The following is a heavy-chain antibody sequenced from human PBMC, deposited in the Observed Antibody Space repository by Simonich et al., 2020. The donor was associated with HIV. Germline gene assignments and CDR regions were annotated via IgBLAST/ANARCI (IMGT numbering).Heavy chain of an antibody. CDR1: GFTFSSYE. D-gene: IGHD3-16*01. Sequence: EVQLVESGGGLVQPGGSLRLSCAASGFTFSSYEMNWVRQAQGKGLGGGSYMVRSDSTINYADSGKGRFTISRDNAKNSLYLQMNSLRAEDTAVYYCARVWGGDYSALQYWGQGTLVTVSS. J-gene: IGHJ1*01. CDR2: MVRSDSTI. CDR3: ARVWGGDYSALQY. V-gene: IGHV3-48*03.